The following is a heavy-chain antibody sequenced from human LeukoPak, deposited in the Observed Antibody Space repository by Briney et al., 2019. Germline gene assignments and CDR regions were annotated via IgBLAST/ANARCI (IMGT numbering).Heavy chain of an antibody. CDR3: ARYYGDYPGYYGMDV. Sequence: ASVKVSCKASGYTFTSYGISWVRQAPGQGLEWMGWISAHNGNTNYAQKLQGRVTMTTDTSTSTAYMELRSLRSDDTAVYYCARYYGDYPGYYGMDVWGQGTTVTVSS. D-gene: IGHD4-17*01. CDR1: GYTFTSYG. V-gene: IGHV1-18*01. CDR2: ISAHNGNT. J-gene: IGHJ6*02.